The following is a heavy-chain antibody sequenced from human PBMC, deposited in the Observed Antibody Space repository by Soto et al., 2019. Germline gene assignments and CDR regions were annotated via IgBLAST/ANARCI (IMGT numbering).Heavy chain of an antibody. J-gene: IGHJ4*02. D-gene: IGHD2-15*01. CDR3: TRGSMVAAVIDY. CDR2: MNPNRGKP. V-gene: IGHV1-8*01. Sequence: ASVKVSCKASGYTFTSYDINWVRQATGQGLEWMGWMNPNRGKPGYAQKFQGRATMTRNPSMSTAYMELSSLRSEDTAVYYCTRGSMVAAVIDYWGQGILVTVSS. CDR1: GYTFTSYD.